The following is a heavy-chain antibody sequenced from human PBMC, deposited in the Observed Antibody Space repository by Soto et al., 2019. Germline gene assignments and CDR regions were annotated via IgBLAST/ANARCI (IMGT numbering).Heavy chain of an antibody. CDR1: GFTFSSYE. CDR3: ARATYYYYYGMDV. V-gene: IGHV3-48*03. J-gene: IGHJ6*02. Sequence: GGSLRLSCAASGFTFSSYEMNWVRQAPGKGLEWVSYISSSGSTIYYADSVKGRFTISRDNAKNSLYLQMNSLRAEDTAVYYCARATYYYYYGMDVWGQGTTVTVSS. D-gene: IGHD4-4*01. CDR2: ISSSGSTI.